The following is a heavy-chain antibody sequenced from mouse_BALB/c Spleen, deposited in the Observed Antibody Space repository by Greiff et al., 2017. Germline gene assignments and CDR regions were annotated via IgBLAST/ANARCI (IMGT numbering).Heavy chain of an antibody. CDR2: IWGGGST. CDR1: GFSLTSYG. Sequence: QVQLKQSGPGLVQPSQSLSISCTVSGFSLTSYGVHWVRQSPGKGLEWLGAIWGGGSTDYNAAFISSLSIRKDNYKSQVFFKMISLQANDTAIYYCARGWIYYAMDYWGQGTSVTVSS. V-gene: IGHV2-2*02. CDR3: ARGWIYYAMDY. D-gene: IGHD1-1*02. J-gene: IGHJ4*01.